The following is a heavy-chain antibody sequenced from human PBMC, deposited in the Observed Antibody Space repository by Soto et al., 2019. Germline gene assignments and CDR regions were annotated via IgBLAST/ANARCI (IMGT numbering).Heavy chain of an antibody. Sequence: QVQLVESGGGVVQPGRSLRLSCAASGFTFSSYAMHWVRQAPGKGLEWVAVISYDGSNKYYADSVKGRFTISRDNSKNTLYLQMNSLRAEDTAVYYCARDFKTSWGGDIAAAGTCVLPWGQGTLVTVSS. CDR3: ARDFKTSWGGDIAAAGTCVLP. J-gene: IGHJ5*02. CDR2: ISYDGSNK. D-gene: IGHD6-13*01. V-gene: IGHV3-30-3*01. CDR1: GFTFSSYA.